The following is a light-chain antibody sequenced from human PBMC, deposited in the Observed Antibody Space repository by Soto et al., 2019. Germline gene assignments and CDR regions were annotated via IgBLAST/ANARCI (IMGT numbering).Light chain of an antibody. CDR1: SIDVGGYNY. CDR2: EVS. J-gene: IGLJ1*01. CDR3: CSYSSSSNHV. V-gene: IGLV2-14*01. Sequence: QSPWSLPAAGSGAPPNSITVSCTGTSIDVGGYNYVSWYQHHPGKAPKLIIYEVSYRPSGVSNRFYGFKSGNTASLTISGLQADDEDDYYCCSYSSSSNHVFGTGARSPT.